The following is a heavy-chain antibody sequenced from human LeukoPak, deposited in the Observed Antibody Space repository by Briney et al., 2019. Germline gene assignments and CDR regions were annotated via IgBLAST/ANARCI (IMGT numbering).Heavy chain of an antibody. V-gene: IGHV4-34*01. D-gene: IGHD3-3*01. J-gene: IGHJ6*03. CDR3: AALGTILERPREYYYYYMDV. CDR2: INHSGST. Sequence: SETLSLTCAVYGGSFSGYYWSWIRQPPGKGLEWIGEINHSGSTNYNPSLKSRVTISVDTSKNQFSLKLSSVTAADTAVYYCAALGTILERPREYYYYYMDVWGKGTTVTVSS. CDR1: GGSFSGYY.